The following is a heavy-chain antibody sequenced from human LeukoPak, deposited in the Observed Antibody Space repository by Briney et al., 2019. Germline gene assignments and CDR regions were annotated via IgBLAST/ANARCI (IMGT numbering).Heavy chain of an antibody. Sequence: GGSLRLSCAASGFTFSSYSMNWVRQAPGKGLEWVSSISSSSSYIYYADSVKGRFTISRDNAKNSLYLQMNSLRAEDTAVYYCARDRYDFWSGYYEEYQPRSSDWGQGTLVTVSS. D-gene: IGHD3-3*01. V-gene: IGHV3-21*01. CDR1: GFTFSSYS. CDR2: ISSSSSYI. J-gene: IGHJ4*02. CDR3: ARDRYDFWSGYYEEYQPRSSD.